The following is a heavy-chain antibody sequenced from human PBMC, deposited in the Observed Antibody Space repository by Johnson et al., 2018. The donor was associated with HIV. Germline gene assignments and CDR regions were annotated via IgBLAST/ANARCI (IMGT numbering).Heavy chain of an antibody. CDR3: AKAPGGGSRSLDAFDI. CDR1: GFTFSSYA. D-gene: IGHD1-26*01. CDR2: ISYDGSNK. Sequence: QVQLLESGGGLVQPGGSLRLSCAASGFTFSSYAMSWVRQAPGKGLEWVALISYDGSNKFYADSVKGRFTISRDKSKNTLYLPMNSLRAEDTAVYYCAKAPGGGSRSLDAFDIWGQGTMVTVSS. V-gene: IGHV3-30*14. J-gene: IGHJ3*02.